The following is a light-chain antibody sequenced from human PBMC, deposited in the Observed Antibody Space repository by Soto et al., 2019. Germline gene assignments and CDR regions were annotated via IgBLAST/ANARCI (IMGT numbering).Light chain of an antibody. Sequence: IVLSQSPSTLSLSPEERATLSCRASQSVSSSYLAWYQQKPGQAPRLHIYGAATRATDIPARFSGSGSGTEFTLTISSLQSEDFAVYYCQQYDNWPPTFGQGTRLE. CDR3: QQYDNWPPT. V-gene: IGKV3-15*01. CDR2: GAA. CDR1: QSVSSSY. J-gene: IGKJ5*01.